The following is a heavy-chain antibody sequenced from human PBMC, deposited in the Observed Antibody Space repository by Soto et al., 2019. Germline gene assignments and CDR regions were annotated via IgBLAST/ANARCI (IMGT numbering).Heavy chain of an antibody. CDR1: GGTFSSYA. J-gene: IGHJ4*02. Sequence: ASVKVSCKXSGGTFSSYAISWVRQAPGQGLEWMGGIIPIFGTANYAQRFQGRVTITADKSTSTAYMELSSLRSEDTAVYYCARAFIPDPSNTVTTYFDYWGQGTLVTVSS. CDR3: ARAFIPDPSNTVTTYFDY. D-gene: IGHD4-17*01. V-gene: IGHV1-69*06. CDR2: IIPIFGTA.